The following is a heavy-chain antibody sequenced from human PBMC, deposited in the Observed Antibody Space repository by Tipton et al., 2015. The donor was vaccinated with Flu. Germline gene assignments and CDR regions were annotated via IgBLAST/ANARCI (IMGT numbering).Heavy chain of an antibody. V-gene: IGHV4-31*03. Sequence: TLSLTCSVSGDSISSDYYWGWIRQFPGKGLEWIGYIYYSGSTYYNPSLKSRLTISVDTSKNQFSLSLRSVTAADTAVYYCARALNYWPEAIRRWFDPWGQGTLVTVSS. D-gene: IGHD1-7*01. J-gene: IGHJ5*02. CDR3: ARALNYWPEAIRRWFDP. CDR2: IYYSGST. CDR1: GDSISSDYY.